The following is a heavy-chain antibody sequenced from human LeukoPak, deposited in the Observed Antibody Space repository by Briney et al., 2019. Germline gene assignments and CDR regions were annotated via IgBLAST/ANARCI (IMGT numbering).Heavy chain of an antibody. J-gene: IGHJ4*02. Sequence: PSETLSLTCTVSGGSISSGSFYWSWIRQPAGKGLEWIGRIYTKGSTNYNSSLKSRVTISVDTSKNQFSLKLSSVTAADTAVYYCARGSGGSLNSYLFDYWGQGTLVTVSS. V-gene: IGHV4-61*02. D-gene: IGHD2-15*01. CDR2: IYTKGST. CDR3: ARGSGGSLNSYLFDY. CDR1: GGSISSGSFY.